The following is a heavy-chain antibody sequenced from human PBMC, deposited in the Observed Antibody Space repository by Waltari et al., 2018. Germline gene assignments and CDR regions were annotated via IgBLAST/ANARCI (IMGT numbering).Heavy chain of an antibody. D-gene: IGHD3-10*01. CDR2: INYSGFT. CDR1: GGSISSGSNK. J-gene: IGHJ5*02. V-gene: IGHV4-31*03. Sequence: QLHLQASGPGLVKSSQTLSVTCTVSGGSISSGSNKWSWIRQHAEKGLEWIGYINYSGFTKYTPSLQSRVIISVDTSQNQFSLQLSSVTAADTAVYFCARLPSASGSFGWFDPWGLGALVTVSS. CDR3: ARLPSASGSFGWFDP.